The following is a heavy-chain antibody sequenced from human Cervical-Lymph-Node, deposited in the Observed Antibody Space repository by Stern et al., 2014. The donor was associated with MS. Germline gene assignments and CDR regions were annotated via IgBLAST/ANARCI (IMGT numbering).Heavy chain of an antibody. J-gene: IGHJ4*02. CDR2: IIPIFIGA. CDR1: GGTFNNSA. V-gene: IGHV1-69*06. CDR3: ARDLND. Sequence: VQLVESGPEVKKPGSSLKVSCRASGGTFNNSAINWVRQAPGKGLEWMGGIIPIFIGANYAQTFQGRLTIFADKSTDTTYMELSSLTYEDTAMYYCARDLNDWGQGTLVAVSS.